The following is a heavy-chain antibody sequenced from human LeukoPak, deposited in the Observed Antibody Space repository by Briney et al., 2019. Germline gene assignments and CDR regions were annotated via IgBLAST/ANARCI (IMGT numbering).Heavy chain of an antibody. J-gene: IGHJ4*02. CDR3: ARDLVGFGSSHYFDY. CDR1: GGSISSYY. CDR2: IYYSGST. D-gene: IGHD3-10*01. V-gene: IGHV4-59*12. Sequence: PSETLSLTCTVSGGSISSYYWSWIRQPPGKGLEWIGYIYYSGSTNYNPSLKSRVTISVDTSKNQFSLKLSSVTAADTAVYYCARDLVGFGSSHYFDYWGQGTLVTVSS.